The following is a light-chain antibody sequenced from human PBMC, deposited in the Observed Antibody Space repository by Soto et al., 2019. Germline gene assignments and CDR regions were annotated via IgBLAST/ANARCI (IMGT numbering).Light chain of an antibody. Sequence: QYALTQPPSASGSPGQSVTISCTGTSSDVGGYNYVSWYQQYPGKAPKLMIYEVSKRPSGVPDRFSGSKSGNTASLTVSGLQAEDEADYFCSSYGGRNNLLFGGGTKLTVL. CDR3: SSYGGRNNLL. V-gene: IGLV2-8*01. J-gene: IGLJ2*01. CDR1: SSDVGGYNY. CDR2: EVS.